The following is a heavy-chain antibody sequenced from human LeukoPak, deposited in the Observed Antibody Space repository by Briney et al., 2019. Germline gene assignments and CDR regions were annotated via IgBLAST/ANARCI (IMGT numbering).Heavy chain of an antibody. V-gene: IGHV4-34*01. J-gene: IGHJ6*03. CDR3: ASGLGLYYMDV. CDR2: INHSGST. Sequence: KTSETLSLTCAVYGGSFSGYYWSWIRQPPGKGLEWIGEINHSGSTNYNPSLKSRVSISVDTSKNQFSLKLSSVTAADTAVYYCASGLGLYYMDVWGKGTTVTVSS. CDR1: GGSFSGYY. D-gene: IGHD1-7*01.